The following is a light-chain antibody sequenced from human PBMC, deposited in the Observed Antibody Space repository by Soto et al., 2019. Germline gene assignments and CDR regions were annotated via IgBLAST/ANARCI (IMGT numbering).Light chain of an antibody. Sequence: EIQMTQSPSSLSASVRDRVTITCQASQDISKYLNWYQQKPGKAPKLLIYDVFNLETGVPSRFSGSGSVTHFTFTISSLQPEDVATYYCQQYESLPTFGGGTKVDIK. CDR1: QDISKY. CDR2: DVF. V-gene: IGKV1-33*01. J-gene: IGKJ4*01. CDR3: QQYESLPT.